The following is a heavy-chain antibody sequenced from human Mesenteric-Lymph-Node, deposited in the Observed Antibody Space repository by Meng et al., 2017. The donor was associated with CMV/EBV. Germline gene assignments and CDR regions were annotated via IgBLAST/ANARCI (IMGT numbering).Heavy chain of an antibody. CDR3: ARGSRYYYGSGSWYYFDY. CDR1: SFSGYY. D-gene: IGHD3-10*01. CDR2: INHSGSA. J-gene: IGHJ4*02. V-gene: IGHV4-34*01. Sequence: SFSGYYWSWIRQSPGQGLEWIGQINHSGSASYNPSLRRRVTISEDTSKNQFSLKLSSVTAADTAVYYCARGSRYYYGSGSWYYFDYWGQGTLVTVSS.